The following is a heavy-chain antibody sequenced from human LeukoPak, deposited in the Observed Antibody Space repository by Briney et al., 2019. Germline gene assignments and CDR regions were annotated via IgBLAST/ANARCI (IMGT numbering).Heavy chain of an antibody. CDR1: GGSISSGGYS. V-gene: IGHV4-30-2*02. D-gene: IGHD5-18*01. J-gene: IGHJ6*02. CDR3: ARLNSYGQDTETSYYYYGMDV. CDR2: IYHSGST. Sequence: ASETLSLTCAVSGGSISSGGYSWSWIRQPPGKGLEWIGYIYHSGSTNYNPSLKSRVTISVDTSKNQFSLKLSSVTAADTAVYYCARLNSYGQDTETSYYYYGMDVWGQGTTVTVSS.